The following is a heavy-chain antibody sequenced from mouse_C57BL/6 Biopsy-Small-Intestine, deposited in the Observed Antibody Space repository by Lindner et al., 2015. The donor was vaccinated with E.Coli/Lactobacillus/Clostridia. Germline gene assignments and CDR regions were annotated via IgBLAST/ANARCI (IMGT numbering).Heavy chain of an antibody. CDR1: GFNIKDYY. CDR3: ARSGGYYEMDY. Sequence: VQLQESGAELVKPEASVKLSCTASGFNIKDYYMHWVKQRTEQGLEWIGRIDPEDGKTRYAPKFQGKATITADTSSNTVYLQLSSLTSEDTAVYYCARSGGYYEMDYWGQGTSVTVSS. V-gene: IGHV14-2*01. J-gene: IGHJ4*01. CDR2: IDPEDGKT. D-gene: IGHD3-1*01.